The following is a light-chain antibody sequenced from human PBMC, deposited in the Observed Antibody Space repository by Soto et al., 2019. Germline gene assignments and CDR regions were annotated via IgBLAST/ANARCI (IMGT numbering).Light chain of an antibody. CDR3: SSYAGSNNYV. CDR1: GTDVGQYNY. Sequence: QSALTQPPSASGSLGQSVTISCTGAGTDVGQYNYVSWYQQHPGKAPKLMIYEVSKRPSGVPDRFSGSKSGNTASLTVSGLQAEDEADYYCSSYAGSNNYVFGTGTKLTVL. V-gene: IGLV2-8*01. CDR2: EVS. J-gene: IGLJ1*01.